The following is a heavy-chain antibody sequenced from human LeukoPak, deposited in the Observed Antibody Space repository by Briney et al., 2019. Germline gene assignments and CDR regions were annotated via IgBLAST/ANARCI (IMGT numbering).Heavy chain of an antibody. CDR3: AKANFHLPEGY. V-gene: IGHV3-30*18. CDR1: GFTFSSYG. J-gene: IGHJ4*02. Sequence: GGSLRLSCAASGFTFSSYGMHWVRQAPGKGLEWVAVISYDGSNKYYADSVKGRFTISRDNSKNTLYLQMNSLRAEDTAVYYCAKANFHLPEGYWGQGTLVTVSS. D-gene: IGHD2-8*01. CDR2: ISYDGSNK.